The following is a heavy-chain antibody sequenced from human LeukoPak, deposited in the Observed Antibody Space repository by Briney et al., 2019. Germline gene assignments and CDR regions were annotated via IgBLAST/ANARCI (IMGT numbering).Heavy chain of an antibody. CDR2: IIPIFGTA. Sequence: ASVKVSCKASGGTFSSYAISWVRQDPGQGLEWMGGIIPIFGTANYAQKFQGRVTITADESTSTAYMELSSLRSEDTAVYYCASSYGSGSYLNWFDPWGQGTLVTVSS. J-gene: IGHJ5*02. CDR1: GGTFSSYA. CDR3: ASSYGSGSYLNWFDP. D-gene: IGHD3-10*01. V-gene: IGHV1-69*13.